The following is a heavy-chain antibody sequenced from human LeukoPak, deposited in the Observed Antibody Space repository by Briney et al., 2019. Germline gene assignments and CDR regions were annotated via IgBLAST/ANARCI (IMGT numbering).Heavy chain of an antibody. D-gene: IGHD3-10*01. Sequence: ASVKVSCKPSGYTFTGYYMHWVRQAPGQGLEWMGWINPNSGGTNYAQKFQGRVTMTRDTSISTAYMELSRLRSDDTAVYYCARVMVRGVIINGFDPWGQGTLVTVSS. CDR1: GYTFTGYY. CDR2: INPNSGGT. V-gene: IGHV1-2*02. CDR3: ARVMVRGVIINGFDP. J-gene: IGHJ5*02.